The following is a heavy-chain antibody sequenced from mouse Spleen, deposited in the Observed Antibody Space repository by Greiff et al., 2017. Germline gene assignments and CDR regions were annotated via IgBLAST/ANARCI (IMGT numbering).Heavy chain of an antibody. CDR2: ISNGGGST. CDR1: GFTFSSYT. V-gene: IGHV5-12-2*01. D-gene: IGHD3-2*01. Sequence: EVQVVESGGGLVQPGGSLKLSCAASGFTFSSYTMSWVRQTPEKRLEWVAYISNGGGSTYYPDTVKGRFTISRDNAKNTLYLQMSSLKSEDTAMYYCARDSSGYAMDYWGQGTSVTVSS. J-gene: IGHJ4*01. CDR3: ARDSSGYAMDY.